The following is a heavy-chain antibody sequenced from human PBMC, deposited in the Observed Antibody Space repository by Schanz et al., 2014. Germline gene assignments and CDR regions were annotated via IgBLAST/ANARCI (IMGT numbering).Heavy chain of an antibody. J-gene: IGHJ4*02. CDR2: RDSSGST. CDR1: GGSIRSYY. V-gene: IGHV4-59*12. D-gene: IGHD1-7*01. Sequence: QVQLQESGPGLVKPSETLSLTCTVSGGSIRSYYWSWIRQPPGKGLEWIGHRDSSGSTKYNPSLKSRVTISIDTSKNQISLKLSSVSAADTAVYYCARAVGLELLNYFDYWGQGTLVTVSS. CDR3: ARAVGLELLNYFDY.